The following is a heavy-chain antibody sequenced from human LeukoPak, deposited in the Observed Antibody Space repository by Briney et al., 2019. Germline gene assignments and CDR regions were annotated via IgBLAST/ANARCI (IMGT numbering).Heavy chain of an antibody. V-gene: IGHV4-59*08. CDR1: GGSISNYY. CDR3: ASHNPLCGGDRYPFDY. D-gene: IGHD2-21*02. Sequence: PSETLSLTCTVSGGSISNYYWSWIRRPPGKGLEWIGYIYYSGSTKYHPSLKSRVTISVDTSKNQFSLNLSSVTAADTAVYYCASHNPLCGGDRYPFDYWGQGTLVAVSS. J-gene: IGHJ4*02. CDR2: IYYSGST.